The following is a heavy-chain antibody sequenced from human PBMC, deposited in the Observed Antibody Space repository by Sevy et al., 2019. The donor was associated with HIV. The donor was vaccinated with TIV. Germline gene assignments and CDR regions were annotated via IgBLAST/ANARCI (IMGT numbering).Heavy chain of an antibody. CDR3: RGTIPVETSKNKFSLRLSSVTAADTAVYYCARQAHIVVVPAAIEGPGWFDP. V-gene: IGHV4-39*01. Sequence: SETLSLTCTVSGGSISSSSYYWGWIRQPPGKGLEWIGSIYYSGSTYYNPSLKSRATISADTSKNQFSLKLSSVTPTPNPPAKTRGTIPVETSKNKFSLRLSSVTAADTAVYYCARQAHIVVVPAAIEGPGWFDPWGQGTLVTVSS. CDR2: IYYSGST. J-gene: IGHJ5*02. D-gene: IGHD3-10*01. CDR1: GGSISSSSYY.